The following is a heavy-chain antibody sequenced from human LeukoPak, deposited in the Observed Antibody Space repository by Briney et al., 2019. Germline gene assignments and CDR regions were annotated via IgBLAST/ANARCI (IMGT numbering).Heavy chain of an antibody. CDR3: ARGYPGRVRSNWFDP. J-gene: IGHJ5*02. Sequence: SETLSLTCTVSGGSISSHYWSWIRQPPGKGLEWIGYIYYSGSTNYNPSLKSRVTISVDTSKNQFSLKLSSVTAADTAVYYCARGYPGRVRSNWFDPWGQGTLVTVSS. V-gene: IGHV4-59*11. CDR2: IYYSGST. D-gene: IGHD1-26*01. CDR1: GGSISSHY.